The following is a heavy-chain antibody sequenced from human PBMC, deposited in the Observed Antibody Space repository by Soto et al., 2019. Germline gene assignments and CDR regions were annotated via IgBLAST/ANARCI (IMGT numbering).Heavy chain of an antibody. D-gene: IGHD3-22*01. J-gene: IGHJ4*02. CDR2: IYSSGST. Sequence: QVQLQESGPGLVKPSETLSLTCSVSGASISGDYWGWIRQPAGEGLTWIARIYSSGSTNYNPSFGSRVTMSVDASKNQVSLKLTSVTAADSAVYYCVRVGDRSGYSYYFDYWGQGRLVTVSS. CDR1: GASISGDY. CDR3: VRVGDRSGYSYYFDY. V-gene: IGHV4-4*07.